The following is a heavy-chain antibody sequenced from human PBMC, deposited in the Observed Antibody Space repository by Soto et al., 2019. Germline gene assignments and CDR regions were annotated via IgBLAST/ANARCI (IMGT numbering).Heavy chain of an antibody. J-gene: IGHJ6*02. CDR3: ASHPPLSGGGSERGYYYYYYGMDV. CDR2: IYYSGST. D-gene: IGHD2-15*01. Sequence: PWETLSLTCTVSGGSISSGGYYCSWIRQHPGKGLEWIGYIYYSGSTYYNPSLKSRVTISVDTSKNQFSLKLSSVTAADTAVYYCASHPPLSGGGSERGYYYYYYGMDVWGQGTTVTVS. V-gene: IGHV4-31*03. CDR1: GGSISSGGYY.